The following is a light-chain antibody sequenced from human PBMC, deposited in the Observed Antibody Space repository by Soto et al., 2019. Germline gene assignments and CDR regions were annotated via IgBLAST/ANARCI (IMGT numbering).Light chain of an antibody. Sequence: EVVMTQSPATLSVSPGDGATLSCRASQNVHSNLAWYQQKPGQAPRLLIYDTSTRATDIPFKFSGGGSGTEFTLTICSLQSEDFAVYYCQQYNNWPLTFGVGTKVEIK. CDR1: QNVHSN. J-gene: IGKJ4*01. V-gene: IGKV3-15*01. CDR2: DTS. CDR3: QQYNNWPLT.